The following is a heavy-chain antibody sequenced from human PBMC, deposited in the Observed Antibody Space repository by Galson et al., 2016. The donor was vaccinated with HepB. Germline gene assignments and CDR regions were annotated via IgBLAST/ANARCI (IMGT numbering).Heavy chain of an antibody. J-gene: IGHJ4*02. CDR3: VREYFANPDY. V-gene: IGHV3-11*06. CDR2: IAPDTTYI. Sequence: SLRLSCAASGFTLSDSFMSWIRQAPGKGLEWVSYIAPDTTYIKYAGSVKGRFTISRDDAKNSLYLQMNSLRAEDTAVYYCVREYFANPDYWGQGVRVTVSS. D-gene: IGHD3-9*01. CDR1: GFTLSDSF.